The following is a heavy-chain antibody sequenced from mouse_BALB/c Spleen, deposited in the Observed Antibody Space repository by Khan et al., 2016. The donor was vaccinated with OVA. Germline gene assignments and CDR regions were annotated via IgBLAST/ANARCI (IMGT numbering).Heavy chain of an antibody. Sequence: QAQLQQSGAELGRPGVSLKISCEVSGYKFTDYAMHWVKQSHAKGLEWIGVISTYYGDADYSQRFKGKATMTVDRSSSTAYLELARLTSEDSALYYCTRGGKCAYWGQGTLVTVSA. CDR2: ISTYYGDA. J-gene: IGHJ3*01. V-gene: IGHV1S137*01. D-gene: IGHD1-1*02. CDR3: TRGGKCAY. CDR1: GYKFTDYA.